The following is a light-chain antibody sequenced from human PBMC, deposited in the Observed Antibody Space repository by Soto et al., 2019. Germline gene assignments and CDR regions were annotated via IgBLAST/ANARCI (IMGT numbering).Light chain of an antibody. V-gene: IGKV1-5*03. J-gene: IGKJ2*01. Sequence: DIQMTQSPSTLSASVGDRVTITCRASHSITNWLAWYQQKPGKAPKLLIYEASTLKSGVPSMFSASGSGTEFTLTISGLQPDDFATYYCQQYNSYSLFTFGQGSKLEIK. CDR1: HSITNW. CDR3: QQYNSYSLFT. CDR2: EAS.